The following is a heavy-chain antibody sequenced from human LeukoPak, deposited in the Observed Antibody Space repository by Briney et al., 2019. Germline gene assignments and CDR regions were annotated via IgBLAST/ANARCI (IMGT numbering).Heavy chain of an antibody. Sequence: GASVKVSCKASAPTFTSYAISWVRQAPGQGLEWMGWIIPIFGTANYAQKFQGRVTITADESTSTAYKELSSLRSEDTAVYYCAKALIPGSTMVRCYYMYVWGKGTTVTISS. J-gene: IGHJ6*03. D-gene: IGHD3-10*01. CDR3: AKALIPGSTMVRCYYMYV. CDR2: IIPIFGTA. V-gene: IGHV1-69*13. CDR1: APTFTSYA.